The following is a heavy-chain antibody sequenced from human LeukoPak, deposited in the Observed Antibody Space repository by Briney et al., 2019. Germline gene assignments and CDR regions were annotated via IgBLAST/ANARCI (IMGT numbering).Heavy chain of an antibody. CDR3: ARGLVGATTGFCFDY. V-gene: IGHV3-48*01. D-gene: IGHD1-26*01. CDR2: ISSSRNTI. Sequence: GGSLRLSCAASGFTFSNYSMNWVRQAPGKGLEWVSYISSSRNTIYYADSVKGRFTISRDNAKNSLYLQMNSLRAGDTAVYYCARGLVGATTGFCFDYWGQGTLVTVSS. CDR1: GFTFSNYS. J-gene: IGHJ4*02.